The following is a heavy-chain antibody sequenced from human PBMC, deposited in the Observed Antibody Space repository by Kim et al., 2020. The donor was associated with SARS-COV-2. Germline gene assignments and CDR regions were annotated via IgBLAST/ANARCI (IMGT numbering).Heavy chain of an antibody. J-gene: IGHJ4*02. V-gene: IGHV3-33*01. D-gene: IGHD3-22*01. CDR1: GFTFSSYG. Sequence: GGSLRLSCAASGFTFSSYGMHWVRQAPGKGLEWVAVIWYDGSNKYYADSVKGRFTISRDNSKNTLYLQMNSLRAEDTAVYYCARDLFSYDSSGGNLDYWGQGTLVTVSS. CDR2: IWYDGSNK. CDR3: ARDLFSYDSSGGNLDY.